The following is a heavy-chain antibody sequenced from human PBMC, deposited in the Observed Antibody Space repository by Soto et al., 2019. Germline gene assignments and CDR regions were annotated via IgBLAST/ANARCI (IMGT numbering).Heavy chain of an antibody. CDR2: ISYDGSHK. V-gene: IGHV3-30-3*01. CDR3: ARGKSHSRGYYTIYYYYGMEV. Sequence: QVQLVESGGGVVQPGRSLRLSCAASGFTFSSYAMHWVRQAPGKGLEGVAVISYDGSHKYYTDSVKGRVTISRDTSKNTLYLQMNSLRAEDTAVYYCARGKSHSRGYYTIYYYYGMEVWGQGTTVTVSS. D-gene: IGHD3-22*01. CDR1: GFTFSSYA. J-gene: IGHJ6*02.